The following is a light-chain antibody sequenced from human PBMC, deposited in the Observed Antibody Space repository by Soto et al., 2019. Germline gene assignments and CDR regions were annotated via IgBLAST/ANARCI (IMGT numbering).Light chain of an antibody. CDR3: QQSYSPTWT. J-gene: IGKJ1*01. CDR1: QNIFTY. V-gene: IGKV1-39*01. CDR2: TTS. Sequence: DIQVTQSPSSLSASVGDRVTITCRASQNIFTYLNWYQQRPGKAPNLLIYTTSNLQSGVPSRFSGSGSGTEFTLTISSLQPEDFATFSCQQSYSPTWTFGQGTKVDIK.